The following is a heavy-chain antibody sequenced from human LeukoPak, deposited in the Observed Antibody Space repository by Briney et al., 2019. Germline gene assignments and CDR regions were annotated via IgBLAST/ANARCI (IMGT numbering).Heavy chain of an antibody. D-gene: IGHD4-17*01. J-gene: IGHJ3*02. CDR3: ARGGYGDYSAFDI. CDR1: GGSFSSTAYY. V-gene: IGHV4-31*03. CDR2: IYYTGST. Sequence: SQTLSLTCTVSGGSFSSTAYYWSWIRQHPGKGLEWIGYIYYTGSTYYTSSLKSRVTISIDTSKNQFSLKLSPVTAADTAVYYCARGGYGDYSAFDIWGQGTMVTVSS.